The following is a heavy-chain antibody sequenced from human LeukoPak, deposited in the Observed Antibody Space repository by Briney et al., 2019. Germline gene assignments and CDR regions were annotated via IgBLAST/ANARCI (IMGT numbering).Heavy chain of an antibody. CDR2: IKQDGSEK. D-gene: IGHD3-3*01. Sequence: GGSLRLSCAASGFTFSSYWMSWVRQAPGKGREWVANIKQDGSEKYYVDSVKGRFTISRDNAKNSLYLQMNSLRDEDTAVYYCARSPLITIFGVVIPNYYYYYMDVWGKGTTVTVSS. CDR1: GFTFSSYW. CDR3: ARSPLITIFGVVIPNYYYYYMDV. J-gene: IGHJ6*03. V-gene: IGHV3-7*01.